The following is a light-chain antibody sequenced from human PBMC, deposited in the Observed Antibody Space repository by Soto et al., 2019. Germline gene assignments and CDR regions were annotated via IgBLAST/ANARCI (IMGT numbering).Light chain of an antibody. J-gene: IGLJ1*01. CDR1: NSDVGTFYF. Sequence: QSALTQPRSVSGSPGQSVTISCTGTNSDVGTFYFVSWYQQYPDKGPKLIIYDVTERPSGVPDRFSGSKSGNTASLTISGLQAEDEADYYCCSYAGSYNYVFGSGTKVTVL. V-gene: IGLV2-11*01. CDR2: DVT. CDR3: CSYAGSYNYV.